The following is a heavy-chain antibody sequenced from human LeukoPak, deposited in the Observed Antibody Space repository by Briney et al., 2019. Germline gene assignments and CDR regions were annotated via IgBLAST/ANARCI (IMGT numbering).Heavy chain of an antibody. D-gene: IGHD3-10*01. CDR3: ASNLRSGSYPFDY. CDR1: GGSISSYY. V-gene: IGHV4-59*08. Sequence: PSETLSLTCTVSGGSISSYYWSWIRQPPGKGLEWIGYIYYSGSTNYNPSLKSRVTISVDTSKNQFSLKLSSVTAADTAVYYCASNLRSGSYPFDYWGQGTLATVSS. J-gene: IGHJ4*02. CDR2: IYYSGST.